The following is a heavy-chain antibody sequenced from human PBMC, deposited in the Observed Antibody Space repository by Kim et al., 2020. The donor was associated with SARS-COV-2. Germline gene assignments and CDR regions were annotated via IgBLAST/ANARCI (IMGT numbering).Heavy chain of an antibody. CDR2: ISSSGSTI. J-gene: IGHJ6*02. D-gene: IGHD1-20*01. Sequence: GGSLRLSCAASGFTFSDYYMSWIRQAPGKGLEWVSYISSSGSTIYYADSVKGRFTISRDNAKNSLYLQMNSLRAEDTAVYYCARDSRYNWNYYYYYGMDVWGPGTTVTVPS. CDR3: ARDSRYNWNYYYYYGMDV. CDR1: GFTFSDYY. V-gene: IGHV3-11*01.